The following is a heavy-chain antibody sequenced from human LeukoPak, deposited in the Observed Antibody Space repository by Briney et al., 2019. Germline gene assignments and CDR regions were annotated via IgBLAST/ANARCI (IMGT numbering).Heavy chain of an antibody. Sequence: PGGSLRLSCAASGFTFSSYGMHWVRQAPGKGLEWVAVISYDGSNKYYADSVKGRFTISRDNSKNTLYLQMNSLRAEDTAVYYCAKELLFQHWGQGTPVTVSS. J-gene: IGHJ1*01. D-gene: IGHD2-15*01. CDR3: AKELLFQH. CDR1: GFTFSSYG. CDR2: ISYDGSNK. V-gene: IGHV3-30*18.